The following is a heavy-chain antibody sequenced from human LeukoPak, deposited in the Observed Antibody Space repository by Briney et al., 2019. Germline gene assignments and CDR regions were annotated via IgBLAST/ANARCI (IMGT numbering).Heavy chain of an antibody. Sequence: GGSLRLSCAASGFTFSSYDMHWVRQATGKGLEWVSAIGAAGDTYYPGSVKGRFTISRENAKNSLYLQMNSLRAGDTAVYYCARGRRRPGYSSSWYTHVAFDIWGQGTMVTVSS. CDR3: ARGRRRPGYSSSWYTHVAFDI. D-gene: IGHD6-13*01. V-gene: IGHV3-13*04. J-gene: IGHJ3*02. CDR2: IGAAGDT. CDR1: GFTFSSYD.